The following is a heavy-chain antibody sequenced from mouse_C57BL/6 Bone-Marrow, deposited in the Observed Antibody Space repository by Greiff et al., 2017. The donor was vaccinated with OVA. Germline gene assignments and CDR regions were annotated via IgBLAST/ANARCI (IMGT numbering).Heavy chain of an antibody. CDR2: IDPSDSYT. V-gene: IGHV1-69*01. J-gene: IGHJ2*01. CDR1: GYTFTSYW. D-gene: IGHD1-1*01. CDR3: ARWDYYGSSYDY. Sequence: QVQLQQPGAELVMPGASVKLSCKASGYTFTSYWMHWVKQRPGQGLEWIGEIDPSDSYTNYNQKFKGKSTLTVEKSSSTAYMQLSSLTSEDSAVYYCARWDYYGSSYDYWGQGTTLTVSS.